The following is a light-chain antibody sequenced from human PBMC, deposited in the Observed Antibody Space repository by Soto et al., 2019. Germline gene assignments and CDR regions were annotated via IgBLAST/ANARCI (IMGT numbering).Light chain of an antibody. J-gene: IGLJ2*01. CDR3: SSYIAKIHFVV. CDR2: EVS. V-gene: IGLV2-14*01. CDR1: SSDVGGYDF. Sequence: QSVLTQPASVSGSPGQSITISCTGTSSDVGGYDFVSWYQQHPGKAPQLVIYEVSKRPSGVSERFSGSKSGKTASLTISGLQDEDEADYFCSSYIAKIHFVVFGGGTKLTVL.